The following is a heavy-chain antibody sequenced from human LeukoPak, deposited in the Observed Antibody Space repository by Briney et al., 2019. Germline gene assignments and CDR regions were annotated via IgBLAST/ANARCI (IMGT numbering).Heavy chain of an antibody. V-gene: IGHV4-4*07. CDR2: IYTSGST. D-gene: IGHD2-2*01. CDR1: GGSISSYY. Sequence: SETLSLTCTVSGGSISSYYWSWIRQPAGKGLEWIGRIYTSGSTNYSPSLKSRVTMSVDTSKNQFSLKLSSVTAADTAVYYCARDLRVSSWFDPWGQGTLVTVSS. J-gene: IGHJ5*02. CDR3: ARDLRVSSWFDP.